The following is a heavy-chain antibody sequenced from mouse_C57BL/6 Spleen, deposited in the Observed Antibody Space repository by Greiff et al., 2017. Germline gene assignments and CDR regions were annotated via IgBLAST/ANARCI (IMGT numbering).Heavy chain of an antibody. J-gene: IGHJ2*01. CDR3: ARSTDCGSSFDY. Sequence: QVTLKVPGPGILQSSQTLSLTCSFSGFSLSTSGMGVSWIRQPSGKGLEWLAHIYLDDDKRYNPSLKSRLTIPKDTSSNQVYLKLTSVNTADTATYYCARSTDCGSSFDYWGQGTTLTVSS. D-gene: IGHD1-1*01. CDR1: GFSLSTSGMG. CDR2: IYLDDDK. V-gene: IGHV8-12*01.